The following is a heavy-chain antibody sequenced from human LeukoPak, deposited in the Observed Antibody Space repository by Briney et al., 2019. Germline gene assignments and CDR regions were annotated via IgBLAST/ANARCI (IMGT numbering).Heavy chain of an antibody. Sequence: SETLSLTCTVSGGSISSYYWSWIRQPAGKGLEWIGRIYTSGSTNYNPSLKSRVTMSVDTSKNQFSLKLSSVTAADTAVYYCTREPRYSYRRYYYYYYMDVWGKGTTVTVSS. V-gene: IGHV4-4*07. CDR1: GGSISSYY. D-gene: IGHD5-18*01. CDR3: TREPRYSYRRYYYYYYMDV. J-gene: IGHJ6*03. CDR2: IYTSGST.